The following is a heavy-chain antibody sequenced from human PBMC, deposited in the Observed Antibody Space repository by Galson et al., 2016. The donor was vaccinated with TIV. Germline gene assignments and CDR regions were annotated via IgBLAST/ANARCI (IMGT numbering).Heavy chain of an antibody. D-gene: IGHD5-12*01. CDR1: GFTFSYYP. CDR3: AREEASGHDPFRVTIGFEN. V-gene: IGHV3-30*04. Sequence: SLRLSCAASGFTFSYYPMHWVRQAPGKALEWVAIISYDGTIGTYADSVKGRFTISRDNSKNTLYLQMNSLRAEDTAVYYCAREEASGHDPFRVTIGFENWGQGTLVTGSA. CDR2: ISYDGTIG. J-gene: IGHJ4*02.